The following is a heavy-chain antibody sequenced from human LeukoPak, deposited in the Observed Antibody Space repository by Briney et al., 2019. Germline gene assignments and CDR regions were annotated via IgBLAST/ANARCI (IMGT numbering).Heavy chain of an antibody. J-gene: IGHJ4*02. V-gene: IGHV3-23*01. CDR2: ISSSGDT. Sequence: GGSLRLSCAASGFTLSTYTIHWVRQAPGKGLEWVSAISSSGDTYYAGSVKGRFTISRDNSKNTLYLQMNSLRADDTAVYYCAKDAVGATAYYFDYWGQGTLVTVSS. CDR1: GFTLSTYT. CDR3: AKDAVGATAYYFDY. D-gene: IGHD1-26*01.